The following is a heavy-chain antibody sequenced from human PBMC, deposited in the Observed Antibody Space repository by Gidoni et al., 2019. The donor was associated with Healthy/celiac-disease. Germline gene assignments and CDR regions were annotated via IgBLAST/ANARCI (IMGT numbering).Heavy chain of an antibody. V-gene: IGHV1-69*04. CDR2: IIPILGIA. J-gene: IGHJ5*02. D-gene: IGHD2-2*01. CDR3: AHTEIRYCSSTSCRNWFDP. CDR1: GGTFSSYA. Sequence: QVQLVQSGAEVKKPGSSVTVSCKAYGGTFSSYAISWVRQAPGQGLEWMGRIIPILGIANYAQKFQGRVTITADKSTSTAYMELSSLRSEDTAVYYCAHTEIRYCSSTSCRNWFDPWGQGTLVTVSS.